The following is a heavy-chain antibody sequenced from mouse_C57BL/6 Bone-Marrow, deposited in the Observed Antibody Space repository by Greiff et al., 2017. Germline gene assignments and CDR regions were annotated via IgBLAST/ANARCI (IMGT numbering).Heavy chain of an antibody. J-gene: IGHJ3*01. CDR3: TRPPYVSSYPFAY. Sequence: EVQGVESGGGLVKPGGSLKLSCAASGFTFSDYYMYWVRQTPERRLEWVATISDGGIYTYYPDSVKGRFTISRDNAKNNLYLQMNSLQSEDTAMYYCTRPPYVSSYPFAYWGQGTLVTVSA. CDR1: GFTFSDYY. D-gene: IGHD1-1*01. V-gene: IGHV5-4*02. CDR2: ISDGGIYT.